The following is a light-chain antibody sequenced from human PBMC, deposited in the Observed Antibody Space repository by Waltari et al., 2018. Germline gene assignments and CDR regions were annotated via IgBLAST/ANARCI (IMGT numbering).Light chain of an antibody. CDR1: QSVSRA. CDR3: QHYLRLPVT. J-gene: IGKJ1*01. Sequence: ETVLTQSPGTLSLSLGERATVSCRASQSVSRALAWYQQKPGQAPILLIYGASTRATGIPDRFSGSGSGTDFSLTISRLEPGDFAIYYCQHYLRLPVTFGQGTTVEI. CDR2: GAS. V-gene: IGKV3-20*01.